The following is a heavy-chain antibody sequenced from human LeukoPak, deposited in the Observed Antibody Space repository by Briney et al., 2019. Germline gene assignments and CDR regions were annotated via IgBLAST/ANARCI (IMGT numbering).Heavy chain of an antibody. CDR1: GFTFSSYG. V-gene: IGHV3-23*01. CDR3: AKDPNRLWSGVGYFDY. D-gene: IGHD3-10*02. J-gene: IGHJ4*02. Sequence: SGGSLRLSCAASGFTFSSYGMSWVRQAPGKGLEWVSAISGSGGSTYYADSVKGRFTISRDNSKNTLYLQMNSLRAEDTAVYYCAKDPNRLWSGVGYFDYWGQGTLVTVSS. CDR2: ISGSGGST.